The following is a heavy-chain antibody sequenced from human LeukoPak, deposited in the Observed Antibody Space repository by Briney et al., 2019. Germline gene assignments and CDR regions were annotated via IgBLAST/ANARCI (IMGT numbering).Heavy chain of an antibody. J-gene: IGHJ5*02. Sequence: PGGSLRLSCAASGFTFSIYEMNWVRQAPGKGLEWVTFISGSGSTIHFADPVKGRFTISRDNAKNSLYLQMNSLRGEDTAAYYCARGRWFDPWGQGTLVTVSS. CDR2: ISGSGSTI. CDR1: GFTFSIYE. V-gene: IGHV3-48*03. CDR3: ARGRWFDP.